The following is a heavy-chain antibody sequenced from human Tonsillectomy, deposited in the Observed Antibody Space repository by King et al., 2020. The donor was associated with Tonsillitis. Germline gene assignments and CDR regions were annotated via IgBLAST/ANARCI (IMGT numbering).Heavy chain of an antibody. D-gene: IGHD1-1*01. V-gene: IGHV4-59*01. CDR3: ARGAKLERTWAFDI. CDR1: GASISNYL. J-gene: IGHJ3*02. Sequence: VQLQESGPGLVKPSETLSLTCTVSGASISNYLWSWVRQPPGKGLEWIAYVYNSGSTNYNPSLKSRVTISVDWSKNQISVNLRSVTAVDTAVYFCARGAKLERTWAFDIWGQGTMVTVSS. CDR2: VYNSGST.